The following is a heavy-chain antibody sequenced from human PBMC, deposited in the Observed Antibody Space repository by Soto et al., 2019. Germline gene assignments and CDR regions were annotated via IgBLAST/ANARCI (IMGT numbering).Heavy chain of an antibody. V-gene: IGHV1-24*01. CDR2: FDPEDGET. CDR3: ATVKGGNYYYDSSGLDVAFDI. D-gene: IGHD3-22*01. J-gene: IGHJ3*02. CDR1: GYTLTELS. Sequence: GASVKVSCKVSGYTLTELSMHGVRQAPGKGLEWMGGFDPEDGETIYAQKFQGRVTMTEDTSTDTAYMELSSLRSEDTAVYYCATVKGGNYYYDSSGLDVAFDIWGQGTMVTVS.